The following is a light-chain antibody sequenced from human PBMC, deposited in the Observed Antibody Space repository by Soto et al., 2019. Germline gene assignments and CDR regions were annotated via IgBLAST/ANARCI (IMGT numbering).Light chain of an antibody. CDR1: ESVSKW. CDR3: QQYNSYSWT. Sequence: DIQMTQSPSFLSASVGDKVTITCRATESVSKWLAWYQEKPGNPPRXLIYDASTLESGVPSRFSGSGSGTELTLTISSLQADDFEIYYCQQYNSYSWTFGQGTKVDIK. V-gene: IGKV1-5*01. CDR2: DAS. J-gene: IGKJ1*01.